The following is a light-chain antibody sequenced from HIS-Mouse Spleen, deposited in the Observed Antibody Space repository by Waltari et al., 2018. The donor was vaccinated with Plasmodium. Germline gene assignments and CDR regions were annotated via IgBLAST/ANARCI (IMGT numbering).Light chain of an antibody. CDR1: SLSSYH. J-gene: IGLJ2*01. CDR2: GKN. Sequence: SSELTQDPAVSVALGQTVRITCQGDSLSSYHASLYQQKPGQAPVLVIYGKNNRPSGIPDRFSGSSSGNTASLTITGAQAEDEADYYCNSRDSSGNHLGVVFGGGTKLTVL. V-gene: IGLV3-19*01. CDR3: NSRDSSGNHLGVV.